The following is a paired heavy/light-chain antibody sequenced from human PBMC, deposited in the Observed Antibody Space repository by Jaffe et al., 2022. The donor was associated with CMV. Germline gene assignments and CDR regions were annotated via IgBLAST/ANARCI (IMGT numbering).Heavy chain of an antibody. J-gene: IGHJ4*02. CDR3: AKAAYYYDSSGYYLIDY. CDR1: GFTYSSYA. D-gene: IGHD3-22*01. V-gene: IGHV3-23*04. Sequence: EVQLVESGGGLVQPGGSLRLSCAASGFTYSSYAMSWVRQAPGKGLEWVSGISGSGDSTYYADSVKGRFTISRDNSKNTLYLQMSSLRADDTAVYYCAKAAYYYDSSGYYLIDYWGQGTLVTVSS. CDR2: ISGSGDST.
Light chain of an antibody. CDR1: QSISNW. Sequence: DIQMTQSPSTLSASVGDRVTITCRASQSISNWLAWHQQKPGKAPKLLIYKASTLESGVPSRFSGSGSGTEFTLTISSLQPDDFATYYCQQYNTYSRTFGQGTKVEIK. J-gene: IGKJ1*01. CDR3: QQYNTYSRT. CDR2: KAS. V-gene: IGKV1-5*03.